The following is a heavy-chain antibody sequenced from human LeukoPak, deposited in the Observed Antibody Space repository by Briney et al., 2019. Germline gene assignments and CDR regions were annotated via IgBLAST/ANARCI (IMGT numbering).Heavy chain of an antibody. CDR2: ISYDGSNK. J-gene: IGHJ3*02. V-gene: IGHV3-30*18. CDR3: AKTVRGFYAFDI. Sequence: GGSLRLSCAASGFTFSSYGMHWVRQAPGKGLEWVAVISYDGSNKYYADSVKGRFTISRDNSKNTLYLQMNSLRAEDTAVYYCAKTVRGFYAFDIWGQGTMVTVSS. CDR1: GFTFSSYG. D-gene: IGHD3-10*01.